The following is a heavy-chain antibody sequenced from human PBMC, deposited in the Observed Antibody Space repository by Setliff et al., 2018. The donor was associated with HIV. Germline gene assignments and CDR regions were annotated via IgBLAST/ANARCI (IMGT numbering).Heavy chain of an antibody. CDR3: ATPDYNFLRGVNVWYFDY. Sequence: ASVKVSCKASGDTFNNYAISWVRQTPGQGLEWMGRINPNSGATDYAQEFQGRVSMTRDTSIRTVYMELSRLRSEDTAVYYRATPDYNFLRGVNVWYFDYWGQGTLVTVSS. J-gene: IGHJ4*02. D-gene: IGHD3-3*01. CDR2: INPNSGAT. CDR1: GDTFNNYA. V-gene: IGHV1-2*06.